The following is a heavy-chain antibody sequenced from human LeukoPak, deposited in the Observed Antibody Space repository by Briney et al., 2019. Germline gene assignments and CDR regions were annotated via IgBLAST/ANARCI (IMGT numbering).Heavy chain of an antibody. CDR3: AREGRSYTSSWSLFDY. J-gene: IGHJ4*02. CDR2: ISSRSSTI. V-gene: IGHV3-48*04. D-gene: IGHD6-13*01. CDR1: EFTVSDYS. Sequence: GGSLRLSCAASEFTVSDYSMNWVRQTPGKGLEWVSYISSRSSTIYYADSVKGRFTISRDNAKNSLYLQMNSLRAEDTAVYYCAREGRSYTSSWSLFDYWGQGTLVTVSS.